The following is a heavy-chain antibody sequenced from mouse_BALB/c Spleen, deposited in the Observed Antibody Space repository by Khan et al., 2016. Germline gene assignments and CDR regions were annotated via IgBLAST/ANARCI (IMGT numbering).Heavy chain of an antibody. Sequence: VQLQQSGAELVKPGASVKLSCTASGFNIKDTYIHWVKQRPEQGLEWIGRIDPANGNTKYDPKFQGKVTITADTSSNTAYLQLSSLTSEDTAVYYCSRSPYGYWFAYWGQGTLVTVSA. CDR3: SRSPYGYWFAY. D-gene: IGHD2-2*01. CDR1: GFNIKDTY. V-gene: IGHV14-3*02. J-gene: IGHJ3*01. CDR2: IDPANGNT.